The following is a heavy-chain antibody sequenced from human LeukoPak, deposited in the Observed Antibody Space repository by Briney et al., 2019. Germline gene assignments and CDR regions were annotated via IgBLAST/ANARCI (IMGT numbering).Heavy chain of an antibody. J-gene: IGHJ4*02. V-gene: IGHV4-34*01. D-gene: IGHD2-2*01. CDR3: ARHSGRDIVVVPARTPASFNYFDY. CDR1: GGSFSGYY. Sequence: PSETLSLTCAVYGGSFSGYYWSWIRQPPGKGLEWIGEINHSGSTNYNPSLKSRVTISVDTSKNQFSLKLSSVTAADTAVYYCARHSGRDIVVVPARTPASFNYFDYWAREPWSPSPQ. CDR2: INHSGST.